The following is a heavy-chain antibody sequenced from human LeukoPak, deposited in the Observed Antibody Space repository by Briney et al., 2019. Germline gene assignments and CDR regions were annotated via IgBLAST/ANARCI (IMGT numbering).Heavy chain of an antibody. CDR1: GYTLTELS. J-gene: IGHJ5*02. CDR2: FDPEDGET. V-gene: IGHV1-24*01. D-gene: IGHD3-10*01. Sequence: ASVKVSCKVSGYTLTELSMHWVRQAPGKGLEWMGGFDPEDGETIYAQKFQGRVTMTEDTSTDTAYMELSSLRSEDTAVYYCATGVGGSGRNRFDLWGQGTLVTVSS. CDR3: ATGVGGSGRNRFDL.